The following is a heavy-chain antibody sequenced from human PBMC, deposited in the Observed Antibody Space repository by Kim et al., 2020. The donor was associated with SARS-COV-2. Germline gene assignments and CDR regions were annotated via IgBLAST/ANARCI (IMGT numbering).Heavy chain of an antibody. CDR1: GGSISTTSYF. J-gene: IGHJ4*02. D-gene: IGHD3-22*01. V-gene: IGHV4-39*07. CDR2: IYYTGSA. CDR3: ARVYSSDRREIDY. Sequence: SETLSLTCTVSGGSISTTSYFWGWIRQPPGKGLEWIGYIYYTGSAYYNPSLKSRLTISIDTSKNQFSLRLSSVTAADTAMYYCARVYSSDRREIDYWGQGTLVTVSS.